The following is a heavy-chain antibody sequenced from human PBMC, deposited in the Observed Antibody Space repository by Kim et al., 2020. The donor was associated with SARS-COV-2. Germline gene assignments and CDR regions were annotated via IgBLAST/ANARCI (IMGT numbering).Heavy chain of an antibody. CDR2: IKDDGSEE. V-gene: IGHV3-7*04. CDR1: GFSFSSYG. Sequence: GGSLRLSCAASGFSFSSYGMSWVRQAPGKGLEWVANIKDDGSEEDYADSVKGRFTISRDNAKNSLYLQMDSLRAEDTAVYYCARVDWQYCNNMNCDRRGYDLVPGGRGPLVAVSS. J-gene: IGHJ5*02. D-gene: IGHD2-8*01. CDR3: ARVDWQYCNNMNCDRRGYDLVP.